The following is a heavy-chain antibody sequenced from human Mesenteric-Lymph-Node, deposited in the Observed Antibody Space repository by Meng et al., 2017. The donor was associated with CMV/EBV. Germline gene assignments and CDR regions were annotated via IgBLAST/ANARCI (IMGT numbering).Heavy chain of an antibody. Sequence: GGSLRLSCAASGFTFSDYYMSWIRQAPGKGLEWVSYISSSSSYIYYADSVKGRFTISRDNAKNSLYLQMNSLRAEDTAVYYCARASEYDFWSGYPDAFDIWGQGTMVTVSS. V-gene: IGHV3-11*06. CDR1: GFTFSDYY. J-gene: IGHJ3*02. D-gene: IGHD3/OR15-3a*01. CDR3: ARASEYDFWSGYPDAFDI. CDR2: ISSSSSYI.